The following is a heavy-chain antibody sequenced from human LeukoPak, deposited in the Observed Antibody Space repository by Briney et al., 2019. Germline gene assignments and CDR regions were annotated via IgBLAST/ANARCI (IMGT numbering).Heavy chain of an antibody. CDR3: ATATIFWGSYRSWLDS. Sequence: ASVKVSCKVSGNTLSKLSIHWVRQAPGKGLEWMGGRDPEDGERIWAPKFQGRLTMAEDTSTDTAYMELSSLDSEETAVYFCATATIFWGSYRSWLDSWGQGTLVTVSS. D-gene: IGHD3-16*02. V-gene: IGHV1-24*01. CDR2: RDPEDGER. J-gene: IGHJ5*01. CDR1: GNTLSKLS.